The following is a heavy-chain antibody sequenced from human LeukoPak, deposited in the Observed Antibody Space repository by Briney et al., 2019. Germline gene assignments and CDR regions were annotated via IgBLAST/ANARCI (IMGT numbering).Heavy chain of an antibody. CDR1: GFTVNSNY. J-gene: IGHJ4*02. CDR3: ARAGGSTVSHSDY. D-gene: IGHD4-17*01. Sequence: PGGSLRLSCAASGFTVNSNYMNWVRQAPGKGLEWVSSISSSTSYIYYADSVKGRFTISKDNARNSLYLQMNSLRAEDTAVYYCARAGGSTVSHSDYWGQGTLVTVSS. V-gene: IGHV3-21*01. CDR2: ISSSTSYI.